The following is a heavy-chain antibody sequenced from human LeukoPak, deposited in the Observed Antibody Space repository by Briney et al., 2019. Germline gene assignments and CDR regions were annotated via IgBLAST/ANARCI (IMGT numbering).Heavy chain of an antibody. V-gene: IGHV4-4*07. CDR2: IYTSGST. Sequence: SETLSLTCTGSGGSISSYYWSWIRQPAGKGLEWIGRIYTSGSTNYNPSLESRVTMSVDTSKNQFSLKLSSVTAADTAVYYCARDLRWGSSWYAYDYWGQGTLVTVSS. CDR3: ARDLRWGSSWYAYDY. CDR1: GGSISSYY. J-gene: IGHJ4*02. D-gene: IGHD6-13*01.